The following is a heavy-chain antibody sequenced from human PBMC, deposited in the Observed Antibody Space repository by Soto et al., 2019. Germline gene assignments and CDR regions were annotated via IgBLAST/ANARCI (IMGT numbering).Heavy chain of an antibody. CDR3: ARSDNYVPFDH. D-gene: IGHD4-4*01. J-gene: IGHJ4*02. Sequence: QVQLQESGPGLVKPSQTLSLTCTVSGGSISSGDYYWSWIRQPPGKGLEWIGYIYYSGFTYYNPSLDRRLTMSVDTSKHQFSLKLSSVIAADTAVYYCARSDNYVPFDHWGQGTLVTVSS. V-gene: IGHV4-30-4*01. CDR1: GGSISSGDYY. CDR2: IYYSGFT.